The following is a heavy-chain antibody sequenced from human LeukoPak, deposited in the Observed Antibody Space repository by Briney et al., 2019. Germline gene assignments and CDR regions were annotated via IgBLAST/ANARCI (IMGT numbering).Heavy chain of an antibody. CDR3: AKHRGYSYGSLGMDV. Sequence: GRSLRLSCAASGFTFSSYGMHWVRPAPGKGLEWVAVISYDGSNKYYADSVKGRFTISRDNSKNTLYLQMNSLRAEDTAVYYCAKHRGYSYGSLGMDVWGQGTTVTVSS. CDR2: ISYDGSNK. J-gene: IGHJ6*02. V-gene: IGHV3-30*18. D-gene: IGHD5-18*01. CDR1: GFTFSSYG.